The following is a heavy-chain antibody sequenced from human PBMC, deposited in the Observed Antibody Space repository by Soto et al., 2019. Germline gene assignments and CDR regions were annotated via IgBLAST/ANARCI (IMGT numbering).Heavy chain of an antibody. CDR1: GYSFISYW. CDR3: ARIIGYCRNNDCSWTFDI. V-gene: IGHV5-51*01. CDR2: FYPGDSTS. Sequence: SLKISCKPSGYSFISYWVAWVRQLPGKGLEWMGTFYPGDSTSTYSPSFQGQVTISVDKSISTAYLQLSSLKASDTAMYYCARIIGYCRNNDCSWTFDIWGQGTTVTVSS. J-gene: IGHJ6*02. D-gene: IGHD2-15*01.